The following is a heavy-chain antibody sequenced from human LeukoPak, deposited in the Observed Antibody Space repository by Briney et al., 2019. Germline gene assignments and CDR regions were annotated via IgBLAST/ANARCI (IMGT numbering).Heavy chain of an antibody. CDR3: ARHSYYDFWSGYRNWFDP. CDR1: GGSISSSSYY. J-gene: IGHJ5*02. D-gene: IGHD3-3*01. Sequence: SETLSLTCTVSGGSISSSSYYWGWIRQPPGKGLEWIGSIYYSGSTYYNPSLKSRVTISVDTSKNQFSLKLSSVTAADTAVYYCARHSYYDFWSGYRNWFDPWGQGTLVTVSS. V-gene: IGHV4-39*01. CDR2: IYYSGST.